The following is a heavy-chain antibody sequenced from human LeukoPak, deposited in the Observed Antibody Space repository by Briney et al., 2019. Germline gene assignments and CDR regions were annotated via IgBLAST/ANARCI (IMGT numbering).Heavy chain of an antibody. Sequence: ASVKVSCKASGYTFTGYYMHWVRQAPGQGLEWMGWINPNSGGTNYAQKFQGRVTMTRDTSISTAYMELSRLRSDDTAVYYCARGSIAAAGTIYFQHWARAPWSPSPQ. D-gene: IGHD6-13*01. J-gene: IGHJ1*01. CDR1: GYTFTGYY. CDR3: ARGSIAAAGTIYFQH. CDR2: INPNSGGT. V-gene: IGHV1-2*02.